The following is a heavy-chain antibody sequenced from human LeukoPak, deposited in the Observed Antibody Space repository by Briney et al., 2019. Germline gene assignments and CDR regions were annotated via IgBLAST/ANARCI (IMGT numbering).Heavy chain of an antibody. D-gene: IGHD3-22*01. CDR2: ISGSGGST. V-gene: IGHV3-23*01. CDR3: AKGSRAYYDSSGYYFDY. Sequence: GGSLRLSCAASGFTFSSYAMSWVRQAPGKGLEWVSAISGSGGSTYYADSVKGRFTISRDNSKNTLYLQMNSLGAEDTAVYYCAKGSRAYYDSSGYYFDYWGQGTLVTVSS. J-gene: IGHJ4*02. CDR1: GFTFSSYA.